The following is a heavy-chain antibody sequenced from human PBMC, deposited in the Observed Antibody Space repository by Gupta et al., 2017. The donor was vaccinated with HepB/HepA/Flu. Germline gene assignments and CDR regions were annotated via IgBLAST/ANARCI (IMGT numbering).Heavy chain of an antibody. Sequence: EVQLLESGGGLVQPGGSLRLSCAASGFTFSSYAMSWVRQAPGKGLEWVSAISGSGGSTYYADSVKGRFTISRDNSKNTLYLQMNSLRAEDTAVYYCAKEASGLGVRGGDAFDIWGQGTMVTVSS. CDR2: ISGSGGST. CDR1: GFTFSSYA. J-gene: IGHJ3*02. D-gene: IGHD3-16*01. CDR3: AKEASGLGVRGGDAFDI. V-gene: IGHV3-23*01.